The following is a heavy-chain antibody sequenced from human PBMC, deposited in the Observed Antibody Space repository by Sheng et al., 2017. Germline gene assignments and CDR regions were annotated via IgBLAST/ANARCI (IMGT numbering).Heavy chain of an antibody. CDR2: IYHSGST. J-gene: IGHJ4*02. V-gene: IGHV4-38-2*01. D-gene: IGHD3-22*01. Sequence: QVQLQESGPGLVKPSETLSLTCAVSGYSISSGYYWGWIRQPPGKGLEWIGSIYHSGSTYYNPSIKSRVTISVDTSKNQFSLKLSSVTAADTAVYYCARVEIVVTFDYWGQGTLVTVSS. CDR3: ARVEIVVTFDY. CDR1: GYSISSGYY.